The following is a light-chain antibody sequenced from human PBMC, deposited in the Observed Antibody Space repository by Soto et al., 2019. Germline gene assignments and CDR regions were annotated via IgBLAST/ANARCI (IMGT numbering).Light chain of an antibody. Sequence: DIQMTQSPASLSASVGDRVTITCRASQDISNYLSWYQQKPGKVPQLLIYAASTLQTGVQSRFSGSGSGTVFTLTITRLQPEDVATYYCQNYESAPNTFGRGTRLEIK. CDR1: QDISNY. V-gene: IGKV1-27*01. CDR3: QNYESAPNT. CDR2: AAS. J-gene: IGKJ2*01.